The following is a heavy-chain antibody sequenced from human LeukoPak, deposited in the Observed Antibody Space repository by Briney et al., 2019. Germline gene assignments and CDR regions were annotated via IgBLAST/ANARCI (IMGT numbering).Heavy chain of an antibody. CDR1: GFTFSGFA. CDR2: IRTKTHKYAT. J-gene: IGHJ4*02. Sequence: GGSLRLSCAGSGFTFSGFAMHWVRLTSGKGLEWLGYIRTKTHKYATLYAASVKGRFTISRDDSKNTAYLQMNSLRAEDTAMYYCARDHEGVVGTTGGIDYWGQGTLVTVSS. D-gene: IGHD1-26*01. V-gene: IGHV3-73*01. CDR3: ARDHEGVVGTTGGIDY.